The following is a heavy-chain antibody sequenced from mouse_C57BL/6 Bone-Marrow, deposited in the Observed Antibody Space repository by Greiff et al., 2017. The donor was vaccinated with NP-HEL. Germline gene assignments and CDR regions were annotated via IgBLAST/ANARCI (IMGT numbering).Heavy chain of an antibody. D-gene: IGHD1-1*01. CDR2: IHPNSGST. CDR3: AGSFYYGSSLWYFDV. CDR1: GYTFTSYW. V-gene: IGHV1-64*01. J-gene: IGHJ1*03. Sequence: QVQLQQPGAELVKPGASVKLSCKASGYTFTSYWMHWVKQRPGQGLEWIGMIHPNSGSTNYNEKFKSKATLTVDKSSSTAYMQLSSLTSEDSAVYYCAGSFYYGSSLWYFDVWGTGTTVTVSS.